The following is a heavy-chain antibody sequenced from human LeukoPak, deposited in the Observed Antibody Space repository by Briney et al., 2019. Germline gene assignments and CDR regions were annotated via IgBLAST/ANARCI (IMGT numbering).Heavy chain of an antibody. CDR2: IYYSGST. Sequence: PSETLSLTCTVSGGSISSYYWSWIRQPPGKGLEWIGYIYYSGSTNYNPSLKSRVTISVDTSKNQFSLKLSSVTAADTAVYYCARGYYGSGSYYNGGFDYWGQGTLVTVSS. D-gene: IGHD3-10*01. CDR1: GGSISSYY. V-gene: IGHV4-59*01. J-gene: IGHJ4*02. CDR3: ARGYYGSGSYYNGGFDY.